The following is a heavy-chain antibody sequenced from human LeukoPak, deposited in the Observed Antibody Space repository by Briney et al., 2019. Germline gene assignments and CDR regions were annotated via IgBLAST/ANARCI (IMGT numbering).Heavy chain of an antibody. CDR2: ISGSGDST. CDR1: GFTFSSYA. D-gene: IGHD6-6*01. CDR3: AKSSSSPRLFDY. Sequence: GGSLRLSCAASGFTFSSYAMSWVRQAPGKGLDWVSAISGSGDSTYYADSVKGRFTIPRDNSKNTLYLQMNSLRAEDTAVYYCAKSSSSPRLFDYWGQGTLVTVSS. V-gene: IGHV3-23*01. J-gene: IGHJ4*02.